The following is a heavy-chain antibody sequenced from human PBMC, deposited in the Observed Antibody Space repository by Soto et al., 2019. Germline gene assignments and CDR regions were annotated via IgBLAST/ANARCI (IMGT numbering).Heavy chain of an antibody. CDR1: GGTFSRYA. D-gene: IGHD6-13*01. CDR2: IIPIFGTA. CDR3: ASGGYSSSWYRYYGMDV. V-gene: IGHV1-69*01. Sequence: QVQLVQSGAEVKKPGSSVKVSCKASGGTFSRYAISWVRQATGQGLEWMGGIIPIFGTANYAQKFQGRVTITADESTSTAYMELSSLRSDDTAVYYCASGGYSSSWYRYYGMDVWGQGTTVTVSS. J-gene: IGHJ6*02.